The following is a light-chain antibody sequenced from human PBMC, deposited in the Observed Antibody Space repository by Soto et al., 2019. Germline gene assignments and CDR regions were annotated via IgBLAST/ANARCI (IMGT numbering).Light chain of an antibody. V-gene: IGLV7-46*01. CDR3: LLSYSDARKVA. CDR1: TGAVTSGHY. J-gene: IGLJ2*01. Sequence: QAVVTQEPSLTVSPGGTVTLTCGSTTGAVTSGHYPYWFQRKPGQAPKTLIYDTSNKRSWTPARFAGSLLGGKAALTLSGAQHEDEADYDCLLSYSDARKVAFGGGTKLTVL. CDR2: DTS.